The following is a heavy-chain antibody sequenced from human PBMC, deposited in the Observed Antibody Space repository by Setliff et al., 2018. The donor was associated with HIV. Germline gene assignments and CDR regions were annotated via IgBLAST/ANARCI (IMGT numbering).Heavy chain of an antibody. V-gene: IGHV1-46*01. J-gene: IGHJ6*03. CDR2: INPSGGST. Sequence: EASVKVSCKASGYTFTSYYIHWVRQAPGQGLEWMGRINPSGGSTSYAQKFQGRVTMTRDTSTSTAYMELSSLRSEDTAVYYCARDVYYYFYMDVWGKGTTVTVSS. CDR1: GYTFTSYY. CDR3: ARDVYYYFYMDV.